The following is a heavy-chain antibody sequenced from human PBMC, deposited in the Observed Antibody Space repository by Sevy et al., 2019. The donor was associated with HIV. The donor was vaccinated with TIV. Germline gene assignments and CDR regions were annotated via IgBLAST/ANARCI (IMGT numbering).Heavy chain of an antibody. CDR1: GGSISSVNW. Sequence: SETLSLTCAVSGGSISSVNWWHWVRQPPGKGLEWIGEIYHSGYTNYNPSLKSRVTMSVDNSKNQFSLNLNSVTAADTSVYYCARGGETPRGFDPWGQGSLVTVSS. CDR3: ARGGETPRGFDP. J-gene: IGHJ5*02. V-gene: IGHV4-4*02. CDR2: IYHSGYT. D-gene: IGHD3-16*01.